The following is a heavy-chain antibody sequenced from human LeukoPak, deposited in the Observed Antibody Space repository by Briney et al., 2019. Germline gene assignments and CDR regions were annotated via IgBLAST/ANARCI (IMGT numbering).Heavy chain of an antibody. J-gene: IGHJ5*02. V-gene: IGHV4-34*01. CDR3: ARDRAGFDP. Sequence: SETLSLTCVVYGESFSGYSWSWIRQPPGKGLEWIGEINERRNTNFKPSLKSRVTISIDTSKNHFSLKLSSVTAADTAVYYCARDRAGFDPWGQGTLVTVSS. CDR2: INERRNT. D-gene: IGHD1-14*01. CDR1: GESFSGYS.